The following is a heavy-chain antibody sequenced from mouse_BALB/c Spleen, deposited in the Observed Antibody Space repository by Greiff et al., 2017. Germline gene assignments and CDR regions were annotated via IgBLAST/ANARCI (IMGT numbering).Heavy chain of an antibody. D-gene: IGHD2-1*01. CDR2: ISDGGSYT. Sequence: EVNVVESGGGLVKPGGSLKLSCAASGFTFSDYYMYWVRQTPEKRLEWVATISDGGSYTYYPDSVKGRFTISRDNAKNNLYLQMSSLKSEDTAMYYCARDRGGYGNFAYWGQGTLVTVSA. CDR1: GFTFSDYY. J-gene: IGHJ3*01. V-gene: IGHV5-4*02. CDR3: ARDRGGYGNFAY.